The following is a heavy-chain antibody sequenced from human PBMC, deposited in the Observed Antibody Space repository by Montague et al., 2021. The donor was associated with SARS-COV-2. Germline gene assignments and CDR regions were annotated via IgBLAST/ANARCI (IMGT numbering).Heavy chain of an antibody. CDR2: TFYRSKWYN. CDR1: GDSVSSNTAA. Sequence: CAISGDSVSSNTAAWNWIRQSPSRGLVWLGRTFYRSKWYNEFAKSVKSLISINADTSKNEVSLQLKYVTPEDTAMYYGARDSRNWYGPIGFDIWGQGTVVTVS. CDR3: ARDSRNWYGPIGFDI. D-gene: IGHD6-13*01. V-gene: IGHV6-1*01. J-gene: IGHJ3*02.